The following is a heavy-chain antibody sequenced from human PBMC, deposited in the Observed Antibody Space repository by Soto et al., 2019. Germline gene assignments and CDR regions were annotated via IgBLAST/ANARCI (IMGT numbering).Heavy chain of an antibody. CDR1: GFAFTTSG. J-gene: IGHJ6*02. D-gene: IGHD2-2*01. CDR3: AATFCGSTSCYVRDFYQYGKDV. Sequence: SVKVSCKASGFAFTTSGVHWVRQARGQHLEWIGWIVVGSGNTNYAQKFQERVTITRDMSTSTAYMEQSNLRSEDTAVYYCAATFCGSTSCYVRDFYQYGKDVWGQGTTVTVSS. CDR2: IVVGSGNT. V-gene: IGHV1-58*01.